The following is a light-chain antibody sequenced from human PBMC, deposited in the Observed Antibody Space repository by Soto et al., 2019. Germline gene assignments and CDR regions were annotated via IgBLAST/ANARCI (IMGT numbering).Light chain of an antibody. V-gene: IGKV1-39*01. CDR1: QNILTH. CDR3: QQSASVPLT. J-gene: IGKJ4*02. CDR2: STS. Sequence: DIPMTQSPSSLSASLGDRVTISCRASQNILTHLNWFQQKPGRSPNLLIYSTSSLQSGVPSRFSGGGSGTEFTLTISRLQPEDIATYYCQQSASVPLTFGGGTKVEIK.